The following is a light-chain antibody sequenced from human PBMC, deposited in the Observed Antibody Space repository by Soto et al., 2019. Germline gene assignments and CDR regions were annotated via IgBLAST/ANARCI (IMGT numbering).Light chain of an antibody. CDR2: AAS. CDR3: QQSFSTPLFT. J-gene: IGKJ3*01. Sequence: DIQMTQSPSSLSASVGDRVTITCRASQTIRSYLNCYQHKPGQAPRLLIYAASSLQSGVPSRFSGSGSGTDFTLTISSLQPEDFATYYCQQSFSTPLFTFGPGTNVEVK. CDR1: QTIRSY. V-gene: IGKV1-39*01.